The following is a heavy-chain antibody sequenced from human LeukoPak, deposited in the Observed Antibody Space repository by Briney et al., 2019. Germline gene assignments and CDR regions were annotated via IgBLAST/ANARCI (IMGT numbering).Heavy chain of an antibody. CDR3: ARGLGSPVPTWFDP. CDR1: GFTFSSYV. Sequence: GGSLRLSCAASGFTFSSYVMHWVRQAPGKGLEWVAIISYDGSNEYYADSVKGRFTISRDNSKNTLYLQMNSLRAADTAVYYCARGLGSPVPTWFDPWGQGTLVTVSS. V-gene: IGHV3-30*04. J-gene: IGHJ5*02. D-gene: IGHD3-16*01. CDR2: ISYDGSNE.